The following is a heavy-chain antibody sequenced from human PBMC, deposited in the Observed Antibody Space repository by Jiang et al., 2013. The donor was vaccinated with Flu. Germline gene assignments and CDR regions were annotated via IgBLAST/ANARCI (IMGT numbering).Heavy chain of an antibody. CDR3: ARERRYYDSSIYYFFDS. Sequence: GLVKPSETLSLNCTVSGYSISNYYWSWIRQPPGKGLEWIGYIYDSGSTNYNPSLKSRVTISVDTSKNQFSLKLRSVTAADTAVYYCARERRYYDSSIYYFFDSWGQGTLVTVSS. CDR2: IYDSGST. J-gene: IGHJ4*02. CDR1: GYSISNYY. V-gene: IGHV4-59*01. D-gene: IGHD3-22*01.